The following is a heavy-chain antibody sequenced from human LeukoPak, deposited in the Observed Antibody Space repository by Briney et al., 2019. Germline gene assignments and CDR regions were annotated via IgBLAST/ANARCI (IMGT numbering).Heavy chain of an antibody. Sequence: PGGSRRLSCAASGFTFSRYAMHWVRQAPGKGLEYVSAIISKVVITYYPNSVKGRLTISRYNSKNPLSLQMGSLRAEDMAVYYCARDSEVIVGATGPDLGAFDLWGQGTMVTVSS. CDR2: IISKVVIT. CDR1: GFTFSRYA. J-gene: IGHJ3*01. D-gene: IGHD1-26*01. CDR3: ARDSEVIVGATGPDLGAFDL. V-gene: IGHV3-64*01.